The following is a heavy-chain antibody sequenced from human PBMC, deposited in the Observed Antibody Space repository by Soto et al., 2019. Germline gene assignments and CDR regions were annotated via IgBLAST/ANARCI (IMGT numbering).Heavy chain of an antibody. Sequence: PSETLSLTCTVSGGSISSSDYYWGWIRQPPGKGLEWIGNIYYSGSASYNPPLKSRVTISVDTSKNQFSLKLSSVTAADTAVYYCARPCNYGIDYWGQGILVTVAS. V-gene: IGHV4-39*01. D-gene: IGHD3-10*01. CDR3: ARPCNYGIDY. CDR2: IYYSGSA. J-gene: IGHJ4*02. CDR1: GGSISSSDYY.